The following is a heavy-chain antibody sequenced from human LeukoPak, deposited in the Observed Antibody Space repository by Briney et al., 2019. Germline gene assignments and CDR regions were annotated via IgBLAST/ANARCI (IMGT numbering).Heavy chain of an antibody. CDR2: IVASGDNT. CDR1: GFSFSTYT. CDR3: ARTVSRAFDI. Sequence: GGSLRLSCAASGFSFSTYTMTWVRQAPGKGLEWVSAIVASGDNTFYADSVKGRFTISRDNSKNTLYLQMSSLRAEDTAVYYCARTVSRAFDIWGQGTMVTVSS. V-gene: IGHV3-23*01. D-gene: IGHD5/OR15-5a*01. J-gene: IGHJ3*02.